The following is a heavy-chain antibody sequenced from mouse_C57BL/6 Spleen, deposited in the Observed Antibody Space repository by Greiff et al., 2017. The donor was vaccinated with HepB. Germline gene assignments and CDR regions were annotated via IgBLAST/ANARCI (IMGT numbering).Heavy chain of an antibody. Sequence: EVQLQESGPVLVKPGASVKMSCKASGYTFTDYYMNWVKQSHGKSLEWIGVINPYNGGTSYNQKFKGKATLTVEKSSSTAYMELNSLTSEDSAVYYWARGDDYDGGPRGFDYWGQGTTLTVSS. D-gene: IGHD2-4*01. V-gene: IGHV1-19*01. J-gene: IGHJ2*01. CDR1: GYTFTDYY. CDR3: ARGDDYDGGPRGFDY. CDR2: INPYNGGT.